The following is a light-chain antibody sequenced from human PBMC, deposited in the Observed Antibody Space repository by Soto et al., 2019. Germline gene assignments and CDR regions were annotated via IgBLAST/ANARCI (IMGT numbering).Light chain of an antibody. V-gene: IGLV8-61*01. J-gene: IGLJ3*02. CDR3: MLYRGGGLGV. CDR1: SGSVSTTYY. CDR2: STN. Sequence: QTVVTQEPSFSVSPGGTVTLTCGLTSGSVSTTYYPSWYQQTPGQAPRTLIYSTNIRSAGVPDRFSGSILGNKAALTITGAQADDESDYQCMLYRGGGLGVFGGGTKLNVL.